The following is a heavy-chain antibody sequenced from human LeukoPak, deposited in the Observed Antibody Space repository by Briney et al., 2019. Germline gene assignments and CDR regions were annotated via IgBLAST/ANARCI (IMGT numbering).Heavy chain of an antibody. CDR1: GGSISSNTYC. V-gene: IGHV4-39*07. CDR3: ARDPLENPLLPGGSGSYYKDY. CDR2: VYSTGNT. D-gene: IGHD3-10*01. J-gene: IGHJ4*02. Sequence: SETLSLTCTVSGGSISSNTYCWGWIRQPPGEGLEWIASVYSTGNTFYNPSLKSRVTISVDTSKNQFSLKLSSVTAADTAVYYCARDPLENPLLPGGSGSYYKDYWGQGTLVTVSS.